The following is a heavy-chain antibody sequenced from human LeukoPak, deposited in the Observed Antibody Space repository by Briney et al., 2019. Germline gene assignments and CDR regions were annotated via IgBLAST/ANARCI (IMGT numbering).Heavy chain of an antibody. D-gene: IGHD3-22*01. V-gene: IGHV3-30*02. J-gene: IGHJ4*02. Sequence: QPGGSLRLSCAASRFTFSSYGMHWVRQAPGKGLEWVAFIRYDGSNKYYADSVKGRFTISRDNAKNPLYLQMNSLRAEDTAVYYCARDPPYYYDSSGPDYWGQGTLVTVSS. CDR2: IRYDGSNK. CDR3: ARDPPYYYDSSGPDY. CDR1: RFTFSSYG.